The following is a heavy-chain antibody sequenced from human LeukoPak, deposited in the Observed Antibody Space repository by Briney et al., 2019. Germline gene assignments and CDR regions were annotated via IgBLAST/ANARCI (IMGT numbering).Heavy chain of an antibody. CDR1: GFTFSGYG. V-gene: IGHV3-23*01. CDR3: AKDAGFTVTTLDY. CDR2: ISGSGGST. D-gene: IGHD4-11*01. Sequence: GGSLRLSCAASGFTFSGYGMSWVRQASGKGLEWVSGISGSGGSTYYADSVKGRFTISRDKSKNTLYLQMKGLRAEDTAVYYCAKDAGFTVTTLDYWGQGTLVTVSS. J-gene: IGHJ4*02.